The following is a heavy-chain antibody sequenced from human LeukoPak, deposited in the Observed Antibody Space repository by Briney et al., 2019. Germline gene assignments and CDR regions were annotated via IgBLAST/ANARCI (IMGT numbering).Heavy chain of an antibody. D-gene: IGHD2-15*01. CDR2: INPNNGGT. J-gene: IGHJ6*02. Sequence: ASVKVSCKASGYTFSGYNTHWVRQAPGQGLEWMGWINPNNGGTNYAQNFQGRVTMTRDTSINTAYMELSRLRSDDTAVYYCARDAVAMDVWGQGTTVTVSS. V-gene: IGHV1-2*02. CDR1: GYTFSGYN. CDR3: ARDAVAMDV.